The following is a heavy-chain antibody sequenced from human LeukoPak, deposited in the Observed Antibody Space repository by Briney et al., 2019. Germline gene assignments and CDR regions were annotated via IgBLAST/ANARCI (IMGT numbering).Heavy chain of an antibody. CDR2: IYSTGIT. CDR1: GGSINNYY. J-gene: IGHJ3*02. CDR3: ARGGLFAFDI. V-gene: IGHV4-59*01. Sequence: KSSETLSLTCTISGGSINNYYWSWIRQSPEKGPELIGYIYSTGITNYNPSLKSRVAISVDTSRNQFSLRLTSVTAADTAIFYCARGGLFAFDIWGQGTTVIVSS.